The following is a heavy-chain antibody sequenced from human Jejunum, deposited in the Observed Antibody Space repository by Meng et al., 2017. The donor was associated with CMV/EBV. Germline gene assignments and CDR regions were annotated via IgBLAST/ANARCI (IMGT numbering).Heavy chain of an antibody. CDR1: GFVFSGYS. V-gene: IGHV3-23*03. CDR2: IYGGGSTK. Sequence: SGFVFSGYSMNWVRLAPGKGLEWVSIIYGGGSTKIYADPVKGRFTISRDDSKNMLYLQMDSLRVEDTALYFCAKDTVPDSRFNFDHWGRGTLVTVSS. J-gene: IGHJ4*02. CDR3: AKDTVPDSRFNFDH. D-gene: IGHD2-21*02.